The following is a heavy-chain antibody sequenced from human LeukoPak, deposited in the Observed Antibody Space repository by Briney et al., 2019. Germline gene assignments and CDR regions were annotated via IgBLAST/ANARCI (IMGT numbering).Heavy chain of an antibody. J-gene: IGHJ6*03. V-gene: IGHV3-23*01. CDR1: GFTFSSYA. CDR2: ISGSGGST. CDR3: ANPPPRYCSSTSCFPYYYYYMDV. Sequence: GGSLRLSCAASGFTFSSYAMSWVRQAPGKGLEWVSAISGSGGSTYYADSVKGRFAISRDNSTNTLYLQMNSLRAEDTAVYYCANPPPRYCSSTSCFPYYYYYMDVWGKGTTVTVSS. D-gene: IGHD2-2*01.